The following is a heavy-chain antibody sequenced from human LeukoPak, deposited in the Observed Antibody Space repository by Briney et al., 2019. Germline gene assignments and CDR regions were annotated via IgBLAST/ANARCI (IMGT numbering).Heavy chain of an antibody. CDR3: ARHEAPTYYVWGSYYPYYMDV. Sequence: PSETLSLTCAVSGGSISSSNWWSWVRQPPGKGLEWIGEIYHSGSTNYNPSLKSRVTISVDTSKNQFSLKLSSVTAADTAVYYCARHEAPTYYVWGSYYPYYMDVWGKGTTVTISS. CDR1: GGSISSSNW. V-gene: IGHV4-4*02. D-gene: IGHD3-16*01. CDR2: IYHSGST. J-gene: IGHJ6*03.